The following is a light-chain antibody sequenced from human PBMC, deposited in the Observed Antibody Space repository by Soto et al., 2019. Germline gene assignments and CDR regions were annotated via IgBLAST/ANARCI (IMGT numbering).Light chain of an antibody. CDR1: QSVSSY. J-gene: IGKJ1*01. CDR3: QQSYSTPWT. CDR2: AAS. Sequence: TQSPATLSLSPGARATLSFRASQSVSSYLAWYQQKPGKAPKLLIYAASSLQSGVPSRFSGSGSGTDFTLTISSLQPEDFATYYCQQSYSTPWTFGQGTKVDIK. V-gene: IGKV1-39*01.